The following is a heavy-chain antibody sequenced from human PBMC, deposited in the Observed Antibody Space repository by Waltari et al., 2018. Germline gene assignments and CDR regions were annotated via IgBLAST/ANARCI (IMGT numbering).Heavy chain of an antibody. CDR1: GYRFNSYA. V-gene: IGHV1-3*01. Sequence: QVQLVQSGAEVKKPGASVKVSCKASGYRFNSYAMNWVRQAPGQRLEWMGWINAANGNTKYSQKFQGRVTITRDTSASTAYMELSSLRSEDTAVYYCARDGVGAYDYWGQGTLVTVSS. D-gene: IGHD1-26*01. CDR2: INAANGNT. J-gene: IGHJ4*02. CDR3: ARDGVGAYDY.